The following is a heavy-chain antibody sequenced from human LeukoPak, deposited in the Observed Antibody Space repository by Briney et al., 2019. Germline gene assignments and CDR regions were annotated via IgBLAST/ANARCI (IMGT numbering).Heavy chain of an antibody. V-gene: IGHV4-39*07. CDR1: GGSISISSHH. D-gene: IGHD1-26*01. Sequence: SETLSLTCAVSGGSISISSHHWDWIRRPPGKGLEWIGSIHYSGTTYYNPSLESQVTMSVDTSKNQFSLKLNSVTAADTAVYNCARRVHSGGYSYYYTDVWGNGTTVTVSS. J-gene: IGHJ6*03. CDR2: IHYSGTT. CDR3: ARRVHSGGYSYYYTDV.